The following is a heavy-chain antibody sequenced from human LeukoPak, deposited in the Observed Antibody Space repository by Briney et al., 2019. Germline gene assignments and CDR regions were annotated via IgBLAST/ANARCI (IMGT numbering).Heavy chain of an antibody. J-gene: IGHJ5*02. Sequence: GGSLRLSCAASGFTFNIYTMTWVRQAPGKGLEWVSITGNTADSAYYADSVKGRFTISRDNSKNTLYLQTNSLKTEDTAVYYCIREPKTGYSSSWYGWFDPWGQGTLVTVSS. CDR2: TGNTADSA. V-gene: IGHV3-23*01. D-gene: IGHD6-13*01. CDR1: GFTFNIYT. CDR3: IREPKTGYSSSWYGWFDP.